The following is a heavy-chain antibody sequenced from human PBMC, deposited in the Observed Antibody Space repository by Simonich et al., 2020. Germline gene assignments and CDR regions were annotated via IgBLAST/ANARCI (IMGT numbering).Heavy chain of an antibody. CDR3: ARGLRVAAAGTAFQH. CDR1: GGSFSGYY. D-gene: IGHD6-13*01. Sequence: QVQLQQWGAGLLKPSETLSLACAVYGGSFSGYYWRRSRQPPGKGLEWIGEINHSESTNYNPSLKGRVTISVDTSKNQFSLKLSSVTAADTAVYYCARGLRVAAAGTAFQHWGQGTLVTVSS. J-gene: IGHJ1*01. CDR2: INHSEST. V-gene: IGHV4-34*01.